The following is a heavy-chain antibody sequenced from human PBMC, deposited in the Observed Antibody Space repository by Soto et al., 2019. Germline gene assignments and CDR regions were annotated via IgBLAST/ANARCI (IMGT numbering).Heavy chain of an antibody. V-gene: IGHV4-31*03. J-gene: IGHJ4*02. CDR1: GGSISSGGYY. Sequence: VQLQESGPGLVKPSQTLSLTCTVSGGSISSGGYYWSWIRQHPGKGLEWIGYIYYSGSTYYNPSLKSRVTISVDTSKNQFSLKLSSVTAADTAVYYCAREVKQLWIFDYWGQGTLVTVSS. D-gene: IGHD5-18*01. CDR3: AREVKQLWIFDY. CDR2: IYYSGST.